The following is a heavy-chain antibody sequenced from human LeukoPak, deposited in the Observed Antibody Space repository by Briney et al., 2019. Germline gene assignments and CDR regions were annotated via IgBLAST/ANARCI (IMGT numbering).Heavy chain of an antibody. CDR1: GYTFTSYD. J-gene: IGHJ5*02. Sequence: GESLKISCKGSGYTFTSYDINWVRQATGQGLEWMGWMNPNSGNTGYAQKFQGRVTMTRNTSISTAYMELSSLRSEDTAVYYCARTTTGIIFDPWGQGTLVTVSS. CDR3: ARTTTGIIFDP. CDR2: MNPNSGNT. D-gene: IGHD4-17*01. V-gene: IGHV1-8*01.